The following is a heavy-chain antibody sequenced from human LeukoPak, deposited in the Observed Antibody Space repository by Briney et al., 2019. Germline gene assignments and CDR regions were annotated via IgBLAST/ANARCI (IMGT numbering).Heavy chain of an antibody. CDR1: GYTSTGYY. Sequence: ASVKVSCKASGYTSTGYYMHWVRQAPGQGLEWMGWINPNSGGTNYAQKFQGRVTMTRDTSISTAYMELSRMRSDDTAVYYCAREEMAVEIDYWGQGTLVTVSS. D-gene: IGHD5-24*01. CDR2: INPNSGGT. V-gene: IGHV1-2*02. CDR3: AREEMAVEIDY. J-gene: IGHJ4*02.